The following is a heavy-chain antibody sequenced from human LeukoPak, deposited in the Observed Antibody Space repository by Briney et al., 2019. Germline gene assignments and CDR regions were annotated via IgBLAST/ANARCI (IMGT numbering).Heavy chain of an antibody. D-gene: IGHD1-26*01. CDR3: AKVSGRGPRGPFDS. J-gene: IGHJ4*02. CDR2: ISGSGGSL. Sequence: GGSLRLSCAASGFSFYNFAMSWVRQAPGKGLEWVSGISGSGGSLYYAESVKGRFSISRDVSKSMLYLEMKSLRVDDTAVYYCAKVSGRGPRGPFDSWGQGALVTVSS. CDR1: GFSFYNFA. V-gene: IGHV3-23*01.